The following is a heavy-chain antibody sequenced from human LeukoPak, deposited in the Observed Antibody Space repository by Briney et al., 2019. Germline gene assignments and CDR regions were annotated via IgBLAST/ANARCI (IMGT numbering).Heavy chain of an antibody. CDR1: GGSLSTYY. Sequence: SETLSLTCTVSGGSLSTYYWSWLRQSPGKGLEWIGSVYYSGSTNYNPSLKSRVSISVDTSKNQFSLELSSVTAADTAVYYCAVNSTRHTFDIWGQGTMVTVSS. CDR2: VYYSGST. CDR3: AVNSTRHTFDI. J-gene: IGHJ3*02. D-gene: IGHD5-24*01. V-gene: IGHV4-59*08.